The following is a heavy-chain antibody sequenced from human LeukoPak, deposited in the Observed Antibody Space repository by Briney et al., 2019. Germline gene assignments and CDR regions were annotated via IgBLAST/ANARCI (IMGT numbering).Heavy chain of an antibody. CDR1: GFTFSSYA. Sequence: GRSLRLSCAASGFTFSSYAMHWVRQAPGKGLEWVAVISYDGSNKYYADSVKGRFTISRDNSKNTLYLQMNSLRAEDTAVYSCARVSGWYRSAFDIWGQGTMVTVSS. D-gene: IGHD6-19*01. CDR2: ISYDGSNK. J-gene: IGHJ3*02. CDR3: ARVSGWYRSAFDI. V-gene: IGHV3-30-3*01.